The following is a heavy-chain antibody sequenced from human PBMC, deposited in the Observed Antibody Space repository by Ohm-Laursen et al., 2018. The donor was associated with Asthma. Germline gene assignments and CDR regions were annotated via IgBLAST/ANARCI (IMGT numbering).Heavy chain of an antibody. CDR2: ISYDGSNK. D-gene: IGHD1-26*01. V-gene: IGHV3-30*03. Sequence: SLRLSCAASGFTFSSYGMHWVRQAPGKGLEWVAVISYDGSNKYYADSVRGRFTTSRDNAKNSVYLQMNSLRAEDTALYYCARIGPEWELPGREYSVHHWGQGTLVTVSS. CDR1: GFTFSSYG. J-gene: IGHJ1*01. CDR3: ARIGPEWELPGREYSVHH.